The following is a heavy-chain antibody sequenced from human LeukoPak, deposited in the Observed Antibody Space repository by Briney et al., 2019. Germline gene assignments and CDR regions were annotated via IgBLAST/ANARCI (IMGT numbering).Heavy chain of an antibody. V-gene: IGHV2-70*11. J-gene: IGHJ4*02. CDR2: IDWDDDK. D-gene: IGHD3-22*01. CDR3: ARTDSSGYYSDY. Sequence: SGPTLVKPTQTLTLTCTFSGFSLSTSGMCVSWIRQPPGKALEWLARIDWDDDKYYNTPLKTRLTISKDTSKNQVVLTMTNMDPVDTATYYCARTDSSGYYSDYWGQGTLVTVSS. CDR1: GFSLSTSGMC.